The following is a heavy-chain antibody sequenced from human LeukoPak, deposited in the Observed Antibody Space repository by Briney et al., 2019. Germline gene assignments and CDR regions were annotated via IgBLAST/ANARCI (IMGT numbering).Heavy chain of an antibody. D-gene: IGHD1-26*01. CDR3: VNSGGCGLIAY. V-gene: IGHV4-39*01. CDR2: IYYTGST. CDR1: GSSISGSGYY. Sequence: SETLSLTCAVSGSSISGSGYYLGWIRQPPGKGLEWSGNIYYTGSTYYNASRQSRATISIDTSKNQVALRRNSLTAAHTAMYYCVNSGGCGLIAYWGQGTLVTVSS. J-gene: IGHJ4*02.